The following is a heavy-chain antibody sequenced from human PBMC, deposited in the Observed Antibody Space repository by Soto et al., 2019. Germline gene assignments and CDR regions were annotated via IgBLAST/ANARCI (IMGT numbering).Heavy chain of an antibody. CDR2: ISNDGSNK. D-gene: IGHD3-22*01. V-gene: IGHV3-30*03. J-gene: IGHJ4*02. CDR3: ARGNYYDTPFPDY. Sequence: QPGGSLRLSCAASGFSFSTYGMHWVRQAPGKGLEWVAFISNDGSNKYYADSVKGRFTISRDNSKNTLYLQMNSLRAEDTAVYYCARGNYYDTPFPDYWGQGTLVTVSS. CDR1: GFSFSTYG.